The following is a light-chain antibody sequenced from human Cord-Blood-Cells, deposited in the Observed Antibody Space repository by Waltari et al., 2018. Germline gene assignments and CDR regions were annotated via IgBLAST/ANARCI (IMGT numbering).Light chain of an antibody. J-gene: IGLJ3*02. V-gene: IGLV3-25*03. CDR2: KDS. Sequence: SYELTQPPSVSVSPGQTARITCSGDALPKPYAYLYQQKPGQAPVLVIYKDSERPSGIPERFSGSSSGTTVTLTISGVQAEDEADYYCQSADSSGTYWVFGGGTKLTVL. CDR1: ALPKPY. CDR3: QSADSSGTYWV.